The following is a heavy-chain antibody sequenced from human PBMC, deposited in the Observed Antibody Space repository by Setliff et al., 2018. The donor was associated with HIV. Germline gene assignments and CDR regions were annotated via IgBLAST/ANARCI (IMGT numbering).Heavy chain of an antibody. D-gene: IGHD1-26*01. CDR2: IFYSGTT. CDR3: AGLDDSGSYYENAFDI. Sequence: SETLSLTCTVSGAPLSSYYLNWIRQPPGKGLEWIGYIFYSGTTNYNPSLKSRVTMSVDASKNQFSLILSSVTAADTAVYYCAGLDDSGSYYENAFDIWGQGAMVTVSS. V-gene: IGHV4-59*01. J-gene: IGHJ3*02. CDR1: GAPLSSYY.